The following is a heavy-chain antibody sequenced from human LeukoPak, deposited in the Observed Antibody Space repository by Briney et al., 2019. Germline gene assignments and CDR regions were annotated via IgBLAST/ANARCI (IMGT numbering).Heavy chain of an antibody. Sequence: GGSLRLSCAASGFTFSSYAMSWVRQAPGKGLEWVSYISSSGSTIYYADSVKGRFTISRDNAKNSLYLQMNSLRAEDTAVYYCARVLVSAATAENNWFDPWGQGTLVTVSS. V-gene: IGHV3-48*04. D-gene: IGHD2-15*01. CDR3: ARVLVSAATAENNWFDP. CDR2: ISSSGSTI. J-gene: IGHJ5*02. CDR1: GFTFSSYA.